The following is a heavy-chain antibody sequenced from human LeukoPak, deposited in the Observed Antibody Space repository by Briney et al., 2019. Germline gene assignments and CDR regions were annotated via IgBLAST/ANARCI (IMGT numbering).Heavy chain of an antibody. CDR1: AGSISSSDYY. CDR2: ISYSGNT. D-gene: IGHD3-22*01. CDR3: SRLTHSYYSDTSGYYPYYYMDV. J-gene: IGHJ6*03. Sequence: PSETLSLTCTVSAGSISSSDYYWGWIRQSPGKGPEWIGRISYSGNTYYNPSLKSRVTISVDTSKNHFSLRLSSVTAADTAVYYCSRLTHSYYSDTSGYYPYYYMDVWGEGTTVTVSS. V-gene: IGHV4-39*02.